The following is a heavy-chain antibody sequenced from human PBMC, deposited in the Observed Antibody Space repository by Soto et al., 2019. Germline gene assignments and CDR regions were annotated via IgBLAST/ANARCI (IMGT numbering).Heavy chain of an antibody. D-gene: IGHD3-9*01. CDR1: GFTFSSYS. Sequence: EVQLVESGGGLVKPGGSLRLSCAASGFTFSSYSMNWVRQAPGKGLEWVSSISSSSSYIYYADSVKGRFTISRDNAKNSXXLXMXXLRAQDTAEYYCARASVLRDFDCFGPAKPIGYFDLWGRGTLVTVSS. V-gene: IGHV3-21*01. J-gene: IGHJ2*01. CDR2: ISSSSSYI. CDR3: ARASVLRDFDCFGPAKPIGYFDL.